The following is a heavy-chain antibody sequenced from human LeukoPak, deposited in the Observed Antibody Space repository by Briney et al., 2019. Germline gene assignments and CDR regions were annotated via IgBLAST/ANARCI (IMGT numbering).Heavy chain of an antibody. CDR1: GFTFSTYA. Sequence: GGPLRLSCAASGFTFSTYAMSWVRQAPGKGLGWVSAISGSGGSTYYADSVKGRFTISRDNSKNTLYLQMNSLRAEDTSIYFCAKALEQETVIALDSWGQGTLVTVSS. J-gene: IGHJ4*02. CDR2: ISGSGGST. CDR3: AKALEQETVIALDS. V-gene: IGHV3-23*01. D-gene: IGHD6-13*01.